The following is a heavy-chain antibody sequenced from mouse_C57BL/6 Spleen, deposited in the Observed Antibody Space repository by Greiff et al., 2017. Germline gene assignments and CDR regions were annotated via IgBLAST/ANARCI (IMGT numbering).Heavy chain of an antibody. V-gene: IGHV5-4*01. CDR1: GFTFSSYA. Sequence: EVQRVESGGGLVKPGGSLKLSCAASGFTFSSYAMSWVRQTPEKRLEWVATISDGGSYTYYPDNVKGRFTISRDNAKNNLYLQMSQLKSEDTAMYYCAREGSYGSYFDYWGQGTTLTVSS. CDR2: ISDGGSYT. CDR3: AREGSYGSYFDY. D-gene: IGHD2-2*01. J-gene: IGHJ2*01.